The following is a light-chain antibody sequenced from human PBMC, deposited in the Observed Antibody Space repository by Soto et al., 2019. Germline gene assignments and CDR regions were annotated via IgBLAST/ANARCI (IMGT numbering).Light chain of an antibody. V-gene: IGKV1-39*01. CDR3: QQYYSIPRT. CDR2: GAT. CDR1: QSIYIY. J-gene: IGKJ3*01. Sequence: DIQMTQSPSSLSASVGDTVTITCRASQSIYIYLNWYQQTPGKAPNLLIFGATTLQSGVPSRFSGSGSGTDFTLTISSLQAEDVAVYYCQQYYSIPRTFGPGTKVDIK.